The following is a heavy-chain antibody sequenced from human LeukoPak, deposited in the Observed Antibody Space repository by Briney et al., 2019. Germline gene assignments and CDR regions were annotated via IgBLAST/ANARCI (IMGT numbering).Heavy chain of an antibody. CDR3: ARGPFHLGELSFYRFVY. Sequence: ASVKVSCKASGGTFSSYAISWVRQAPGQGLEWMGRIIPILGIANYAQKFQGRVTMTRNTSISTPYMELDSLSSDDTAVYYCARGPFHLGELSFYRFVYWGQGTQVTVSS. D-gene: IGHD3-16*02. J-gene: IGHJ4*02. CDR2: IIPILGIA. V-gene: IGHV1-69*04. CDR1: GGTFSSYA.